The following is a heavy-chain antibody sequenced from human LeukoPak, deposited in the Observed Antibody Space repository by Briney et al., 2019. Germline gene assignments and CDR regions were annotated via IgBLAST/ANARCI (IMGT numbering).Heavy chain of an antibody. D-gene: IGHD6-13*01. V-gene: IGHV4-39*01. CDR2: IYYSGTT. J-gene: IGHJ5*02. CDR3: ARRYTSSWYLA. Sequence: SETLSLTCTVSGDSISSRGYYWDWIRQPPGKGLEWIGTIYYSGTTYFNPSLKSRVTISVDTSKNQFSLKLSSVTAADTAVHYCARRYTSSWYLAWGQGTLVTVSS. CDR1: GDSISSRGYY.